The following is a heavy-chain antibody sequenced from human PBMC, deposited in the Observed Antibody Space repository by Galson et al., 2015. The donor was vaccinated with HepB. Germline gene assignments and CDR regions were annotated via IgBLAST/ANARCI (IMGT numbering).Heavy chain of an antibody. V-gene: IGHV3-13*05. CDR1: GFTFSSYD. Sequence: SLRLSCAASGFTFSSYDMHWVRQATGKGLEWVSAIGTAGDPYYPGSVKGRFTISRENAKNSLYLQMNSLRAGDTAVYYCARAAYSGSYANGYYGMDVWGQGTTVTVSS. J-gene: IGHJ6*02. CDR3: ARAAYSGSYANGYYGMDV. D-gene: IGHD1-26*01. CDR2: IGTAGDP.